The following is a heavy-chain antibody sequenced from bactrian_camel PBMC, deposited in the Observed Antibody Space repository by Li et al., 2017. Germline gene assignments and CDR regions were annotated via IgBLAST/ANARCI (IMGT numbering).Heavy chain of an antibody. J-gene: IGHJ4*01. CDR1: GFTSHACS. D-gene: IGHD1*01. CDR3: QSRCFRDGNWRLV. CDR2: ISPDGTT. Sequence: QLVESGGGPVQAGESLRLSCTAPGFTSHACSMDWYRQAEGKQREWVSAISPDGTTKLADSIKGRFTISQDKDKDTVYLQLNSATPDDTAVYSCQSRCFRDGNWRLVRGKGTQVTVS. V-gene: IGHV3S56*01.